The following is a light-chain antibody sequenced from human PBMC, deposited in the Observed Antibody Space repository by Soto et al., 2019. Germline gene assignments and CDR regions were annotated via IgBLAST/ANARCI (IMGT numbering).Light chain of an antibody. V-gene: IGKV3-11*01. Sequence: EIVLTQSPATLSLSPGERATLSCRASQSVSSYLAWYQQKPGQAPRLLIYDASNRATGIPARFSGSGSGTDFTLTISCIEPEDVAVYYWQQRSDWPPLTFGGGTKITIK. CDR2: DAS. CDR3: QQRSDWPPLT. J-gene: IGKJ4*01. CDR1: QSVSSY.